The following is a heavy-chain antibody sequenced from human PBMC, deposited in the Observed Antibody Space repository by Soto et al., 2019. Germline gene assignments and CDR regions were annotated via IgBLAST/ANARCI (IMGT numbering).Heavy chain of an antibody. CDR3: AKRDHYGGQIDY. V-gene: IGHV3-23*01. Sequence: GGSLRLSCAASGFTFSSYAMSWVRQAPGKGLEWVSAISGSGGSTYYADSVKGRFTISRDNSKNTLYLQMNSLRAEDTAVYYSAKRDHYGGQIDYWGQGTLVTVSS. CDR2: ISGSGGST. CDR1: GFTFSSYA. J-gene: IGHJ4*02. D-gene: IGHD4-17*01.